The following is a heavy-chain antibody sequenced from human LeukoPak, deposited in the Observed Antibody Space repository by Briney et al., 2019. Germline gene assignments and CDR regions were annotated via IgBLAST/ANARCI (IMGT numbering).Heavy chain of an antibody. Sequence: GGPLRLSCAATGLSVSSNFMSWVRQAPGKGLEWVSVIYSGGSTYYADSVKGRFTISRDNSKNTLYLQMNSLRAEDTAVYYCAREPGYCSSTSCYPKGYWGQGTLVTVSS. J-gene: IGHJ4*02. CDR1: GLSVSSNF. D-gene: IGHD2-2*01. V-gene: IGHV3-66*01. CDR3: AREPGYCSSTSCYPKGY. CDR2: IYSGGST.